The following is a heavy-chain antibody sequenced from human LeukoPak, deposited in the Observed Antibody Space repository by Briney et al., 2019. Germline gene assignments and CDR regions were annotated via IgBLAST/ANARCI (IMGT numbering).Heavy chain of an antibody. CDR3: ARQGDRYSSSRRLSGAFDY. Sequence: SETLSLTCTVSGGSVSSYYLTWIRQPAGKGLEWIGRIYNSGSTNYNPSLKSRVTMSVDTSKNQFSLKLSSVTAADTAVYYCARQGDRYSSSRRLSGAFDYWGQGTLVTVSS. J-gene: IGHJ4*02. CDR1: GGSVSSYY. D-gene: IGHD6-13*01. V-gene: IGHV4-4*07. CDR2: IYNSGST.